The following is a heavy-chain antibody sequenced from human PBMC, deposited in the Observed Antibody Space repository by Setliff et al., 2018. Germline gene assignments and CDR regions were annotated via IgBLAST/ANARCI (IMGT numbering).Heavy chain of an antibody. J-gene: IGHJ4*02. CDR1: GYTFSHSG. Sequence: ASVKVSCKASGYTFSHSGITWVRQAPGQGLEWMGWISVYSGNTNYAQKLQGRVTMTTDATTSTAYMELWGLTSDDTAVYYCSRLVRYCSKTTCQTASGAEVWGQGTLVTVSS. D-gene: IGHD2-15*01. CDR3: SRLVRYCSKTTCQTASGAEV. CDR2: ISVYSGNT. V-gene: IGHV1-18*01.